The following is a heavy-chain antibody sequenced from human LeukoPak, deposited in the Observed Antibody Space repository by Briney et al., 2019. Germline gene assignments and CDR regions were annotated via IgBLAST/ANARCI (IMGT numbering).Heavy chain of an antibody. CDR1: GFAFSSYG. V-gene: IGHV3-7*01. D-gene: IGHD3-22*01. CDR3: ARAEGQYYYDSSGYYYPPDY. CDR2: IKQDGSEK. J-gene: IGHJ4*02. Sequence: GGSLTLSCAASGFAFSSYGMHWVRQAPGKGLEWVANIKQDGSEKYYVDSVKGRFTISRDNAKNSLYLQMNSLRAEDTAVYYCARAEGQYYYDSSGYYYPPDYWGQGTLVTVSS.